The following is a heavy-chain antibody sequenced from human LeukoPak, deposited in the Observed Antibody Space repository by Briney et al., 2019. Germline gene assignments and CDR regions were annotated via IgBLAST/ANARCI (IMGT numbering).Heavy chain of an antibody. CDR1: GFTFSSYG. CDR3: AKDPDPTDAFDI. CDR2: ISGSDDVT. V-gene: IGHV3-23*01. J-gene: IGHJ3*02. Sequence: GGSLRLSCAASGFTFSSYGMHWVRQAPGKGLEWVSIISGSDDVTYYADSVKGRFTISRDNSKNTLYLQMNSLRAEDTAVYYCAKDPDPTDAFDIWGQGTMVTVSS.